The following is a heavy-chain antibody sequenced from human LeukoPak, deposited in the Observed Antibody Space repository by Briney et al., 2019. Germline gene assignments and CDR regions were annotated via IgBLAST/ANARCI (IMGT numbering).Heavy chain of an antibody. D-gene: IGHD3-3*01. V-gene: IGHV3-9*03. CDR3: AKDPYDFWSGNFDY. CDR2: ISWNSGSI. CDR1: GFTFDDYA. J-gene: IGHJ4*02. Sequence: PGGYLRLSCAASGFTFDDYAMQWVRQAPGKGLEWVSGISWNSGSIGYADSVKGRFTISRDNAKNSLYLQMNSLRAEDMALYYCAKDPYDFWSGNFDYWGQGTLVTVSS.